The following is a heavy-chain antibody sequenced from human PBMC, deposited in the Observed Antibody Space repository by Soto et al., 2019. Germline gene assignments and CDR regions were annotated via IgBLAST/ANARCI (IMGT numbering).Heavy chain of an antibody. J-gene: IGHJ6*02. CDR1: GFTFSSYG. CDR3: ARDIYGDYPYYYYGMDV. CDR2: IWYDGSNK. V-gene: IGHV3-33*01. Sequence: QVQLVESGGGVVQPGRSLRLSCAASGFTFSSYGMHWVRQAPGKGLEWVAVIWYDGSNKYYADSVKGRFTISRDNSKNTLYLQMNSLRAEDTAVYYCARDIYGDYPYYYYGMDVWGQGTTVTVSS. D-gene: IGHD4-17*01.